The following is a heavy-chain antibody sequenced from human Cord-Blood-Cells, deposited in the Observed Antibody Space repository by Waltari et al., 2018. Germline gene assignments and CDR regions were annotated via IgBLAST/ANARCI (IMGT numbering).Heavy chain of an antibody. Sequence: QLQLQELGPGLVKLSETLSLTCTVSGGSISSSSYYWGWNRPPPGTGLEWIGSIYYSGSTYYNPSLKSRVTISVDTSKNQFSLKLSSVTAADTAVYYGARHLACGGYCYLRYFQHWGQGTLVTVSS. CDR3: ARHLACGGYCYLRYFQH. CDR1: GGSISSSSYY. D-gene: IGHD2-21*01. V-gene: IGHV4-39*01. J-gene: IGHJ1*01. CDR2: IYYSGST.